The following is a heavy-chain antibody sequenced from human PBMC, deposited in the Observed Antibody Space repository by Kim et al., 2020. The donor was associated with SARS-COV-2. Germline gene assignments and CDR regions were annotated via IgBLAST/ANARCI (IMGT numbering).Heavy chain of an antibody. J-gene: IGHJ4*02. D-gene: IGHD3-9*01. V-gene: IGHV4-39*07. Sequence: PSLKSRGTISVDTSKTQFSLKLSSVTAADTAVYYCARGPLRYFDWLPFDYWGQGTLVTVSS. CDR3: ARGPLRYFDWLPFDY.